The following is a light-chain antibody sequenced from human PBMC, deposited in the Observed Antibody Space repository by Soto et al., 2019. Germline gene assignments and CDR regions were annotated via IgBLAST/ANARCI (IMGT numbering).Light chain of an antibody. CDR1: ESISSW. V-gene: IGKV1-5*03. Sequence: DIPMTQSPSTLSASVGDRIIITCRASESISSWLAWYQQKPGKAPKLLIYKASTLESGVPSRFSASGSGTEFTLTISSLQPDDSATYFCHQYSASHTFGGGTKVEIK. J-gene: IGKJ4*01. CDR3: HQYSASHT. CDR2: KAS.